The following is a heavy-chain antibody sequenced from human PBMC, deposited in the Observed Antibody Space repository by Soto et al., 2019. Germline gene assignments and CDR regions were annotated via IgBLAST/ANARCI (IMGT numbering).Heavy chain of an antibody. V-gene: IGHV3-30*03. CDR1: GFTFSSYG. J-gene: IGHJ4*02. D-gene: IGHD3-10*01. CDR2: ISYDGSNK. Sequence: QVQLVESGGGVVQPGRSLRLSCAASGFTFSSYGMHWVRQAPGKGLEWVAVISYDGSNKYYADSVKGRVTISRDNSQNTLYLQMNSLSAEDTAVYYCAPWFGAFDYWGQGTLVTVSS. CDR3: APWFGAFDY.